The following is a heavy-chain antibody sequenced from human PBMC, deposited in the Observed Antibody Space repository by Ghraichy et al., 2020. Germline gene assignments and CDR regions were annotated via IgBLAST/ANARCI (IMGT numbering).Heavy chain of an antibody. CDR2: INHSGST. CDR1: GGSFSGYY. J-gene: IGHJ3*02. Sequence: SETLSLTCAVYGGSFSGYYWSWIRQPPGKGLEWIGEINHSGSTNYNPSLKSRVTISVDTSKNQFSLKLSSVTAAHTAVYYCAKGYGHREVVGSARGAFDIWGQGTMVTVSS. CDR3: AKGYGHREVVGSARGAFDI. D-gene: IGHD3-22*01. V-gene: IGHV4-34*01.